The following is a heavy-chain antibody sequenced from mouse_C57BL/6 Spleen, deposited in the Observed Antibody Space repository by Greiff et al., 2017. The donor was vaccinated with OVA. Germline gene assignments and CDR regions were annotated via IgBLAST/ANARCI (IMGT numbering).Heavy chain of an antibody. J-gene: IGHJ2*01. CDR2: ISSGGSYT. CDR3: AREGLELAPDY. V-gene: IGHV5-6*01. Sequence: EVKLVESGGDLVKPGGSLKLSCAASGFTFSSYGMSWVRQTPDKRLAWVATISSGGSYTYYPDSVKGRFTISRDNAKNTLYLQMSSLKSEDTAMYYCAREGLELAPDYWGQGTTLTVSS. CDR1: GFTFSSYG. D-gene: IGHD1-3*01.